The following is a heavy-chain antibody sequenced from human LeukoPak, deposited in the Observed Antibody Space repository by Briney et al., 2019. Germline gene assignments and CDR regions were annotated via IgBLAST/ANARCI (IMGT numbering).Heavy chain of an antibody. CDR3: AREARYCSGGSCYNWFDP. D-gene: IGHD2-15*01. J-gene: IGHJ5*02. CDR2: IFPIFGTA. CDR1: GGTFSSYA. Sequence: ASAKVSCKASGGTFSSYAISWVRQAPGQGLEWMGGIFPIFGTANYAQKFQGRVTITTDESTSTAYMEMSSLRSEDTAVYYCAREARYCSGGSCYNWFDPWGQGTLVTVSS. V-gene: IGHV1-69*05.